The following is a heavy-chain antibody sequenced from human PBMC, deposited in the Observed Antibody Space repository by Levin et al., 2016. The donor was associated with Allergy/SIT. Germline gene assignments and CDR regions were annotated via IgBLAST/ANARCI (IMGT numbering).Heavy chain of an antibody. CDR1: GGSISSYY. Sequence: SETLSLTCTVSGGSISSYYWSWIRQPAGKGLEWIGRIYTSGSTNYNPSLKSRVTMSVDTSKNQFSLKLSSVTAADTAVYYCARDHCSSTSCYMVYWGQGTLVTVSS. D-gene: IGHD2-2*02. CDR2: IYTSGST. V-gene: IGHV4-4*07. J-gene: IGHJ4*02. CDR3: ARDHCSSTSCYMVY.